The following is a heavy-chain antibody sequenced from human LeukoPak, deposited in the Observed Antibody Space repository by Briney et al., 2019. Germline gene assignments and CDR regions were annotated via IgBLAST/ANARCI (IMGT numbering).Heavy chain of an antibody. D-gene: IGHD6-13*01. V-gene: IGHV4-59*01. J-gene: IGHJ4*02. CDR2: IYYSGST. CDR1: GGSISSYY. Sequence: SETLSPTCTVSGGSISSYYWSWIRQPPGKGLEWIGYIYYSGSTNYNPSLKSRVTISVDTSKNQFSLKLSSVTAADTAVYYCARAGDSSSWYWAEPPFGHFDYWGQGTLVTVSS. CDR3: ARAGDSSSWYWAEPPFGHFDY.